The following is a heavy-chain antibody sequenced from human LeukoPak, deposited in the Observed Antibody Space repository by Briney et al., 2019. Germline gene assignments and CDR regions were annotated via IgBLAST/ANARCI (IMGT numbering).Heavy chain of an antibody. CDR1: GYTFTSYG. J-gene: IGHJ3*02. D-gene: IGHD2-15*01. V-gene: IGHV1-18*01. Sequence: ASVKVSCKASGYTFTSYGISWVRQAPGQGLEWMGWISACNGNTNYAQKLQGRVTMTTDTSTSTAYMELRSLRSDDTAVYYCARDLGGCSGGSCYSLGAFDIWGQGTMVTVSS. CDR2: ISACNGNT. CDR3: ARDLGGCSGGSCYSLGAFDI.